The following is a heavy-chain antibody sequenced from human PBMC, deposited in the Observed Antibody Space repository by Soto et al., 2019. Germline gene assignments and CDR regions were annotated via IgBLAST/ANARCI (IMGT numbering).Heavy chain of an antibody. D-gene: IGHD3-9*01. CDR1: GYTFTGYY. Sequence: ASVKVSCKASGYTFTGYYMHWVRQAPGQGLEWMGWINPNSGGTNYAQKFQGRVTMTRDTSISTAYMELSRLRSDDTAVYYCARFKRTDYDILTGYSDYWGQGTLVTVSS. CDR3: ARFKRTDYDILTGYSDY. V-gene: IGHV1-2*02. J-gene: IGHJ4*02. CDR2: INPNSGGT.